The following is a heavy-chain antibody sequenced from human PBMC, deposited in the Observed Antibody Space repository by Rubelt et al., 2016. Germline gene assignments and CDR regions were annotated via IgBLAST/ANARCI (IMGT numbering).Heavy chain of an antibody. CDR3: ARHYYDSSGYSPHYYYGMDV. J-gene: IGHJ6*02. CDR1: GGSISSYY. V-gene: IGHV4-59*01. D-gene: IGHD3-22*01. Sequence: QVQLQESGPGLVKPSETLSLTCTVSGGSISSYYWSWIRQPPGKGLEWIGYIYYSGSTNYTPSLKSRVTISVDTSKNQFSLKLSSVTAAETAVYYCARHYYDSSGYSPHYYYGMDVWGQETTVTVSS. CDR2: IYYSGST.